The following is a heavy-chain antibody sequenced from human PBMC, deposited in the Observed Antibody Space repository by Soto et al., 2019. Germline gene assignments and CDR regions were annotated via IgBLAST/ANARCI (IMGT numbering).Heavy chain of an antibody. V-gene: IGHV4-59*01. CDR3: ASTYADELYESNWFDP. J-gene: IGHJ5*02. Sequence: PETLSLTCTFSGDSISSYYWSWIRQPPGKGLKRIGYIYYSGSTNYNPSLKSRVNISVDTSKNQFSLKLSSVTAADTAVYYCASTYADELYESNWFDPWGQGTLVTVSS. CDR1: GDSISSYY. CDR2: IYYSGST. D-gene: IGHD2-2*01.